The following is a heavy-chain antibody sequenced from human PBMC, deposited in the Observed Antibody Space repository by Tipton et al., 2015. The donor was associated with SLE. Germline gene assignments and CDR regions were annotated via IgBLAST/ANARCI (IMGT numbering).Heavy chain of an antibody. Sequence: SLRLSCAASGFTFSSYSMNWVRQAPGKGLEWVSYISSSSSTIYYADSVKGRFTISRDNAKNSLYLQMNSLRAEDTAVYYCARMARAFDYWGQGTLVTVSS. D-gene: IGHD5-24*01. V-gene: IGHV3-48*01. CDR1: GFTFSSYS. J-gene: IGHJ4*02. CDR2: ISSSSSTI. CDR3: ARMARAFDY.